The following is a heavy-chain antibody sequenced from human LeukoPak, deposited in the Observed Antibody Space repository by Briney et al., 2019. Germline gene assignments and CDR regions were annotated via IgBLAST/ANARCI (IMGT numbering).Heavy chain of an antibody. Sequence: SETLSLTCTVSGGSISSGSYYWSRIRQPAGKGLEWIGRIYTSGSTNYNPSLKSRVTISVDTSKNQFSLKLSSVTAADTAVYYCAREDYANAFDIWGQGTMVTVSS. V-gene: IGHV4-61*02. CDR3: AREDYANAFDI. CDR2: IYTSGST. D-gene: IGHD4-17*01. CDR1: GGSISSGSYY. J-gene: IGHJ3*02.